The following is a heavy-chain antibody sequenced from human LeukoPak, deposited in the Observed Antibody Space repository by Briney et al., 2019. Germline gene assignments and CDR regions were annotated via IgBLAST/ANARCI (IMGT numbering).Heavy chain of an antibody. D-gene: IGHD3-22*01. J-gene: IGHJ4*02. V-gene: IGHV3-53*01. Sequence: GGSLRLSCAASGFTVSDNYTSWVRQAPGKGLEWVSAISGGGSTYYADSVKGRFIISRDNSKNTVYLQLNSLRAEDTAVYYCARDVGYDSSGYYPYYFDYWGQGTLGTVSS. CDR1: GFTVSDNY. CDR3: ARDVGYDSSGYYPYYFDY. CDR2: ISGGGST.